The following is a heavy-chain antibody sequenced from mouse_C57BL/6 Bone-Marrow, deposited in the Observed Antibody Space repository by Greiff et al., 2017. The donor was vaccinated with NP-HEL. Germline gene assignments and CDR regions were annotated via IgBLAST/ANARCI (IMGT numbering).Heavy chain of an antibody. D-gene: IGHD1-1*01. CDR2: IDPENGDT. Sequence: VQLKESGAELVRPGASVKLSCTVSGFNIKDDYMHWVKQRPEQGLEWIGWIDPENGDTEYASKFQGKATITADTFSNTAYLQLSSLTSEDTAVYYCTTGGSSPYAMDYWGQGTSVTVSS. CDR1: GFNIKDDY. CDR3: TTGGSSPYAMDY. J-gene: IGHJ4*01. V-gene: IGHV14-4*01.